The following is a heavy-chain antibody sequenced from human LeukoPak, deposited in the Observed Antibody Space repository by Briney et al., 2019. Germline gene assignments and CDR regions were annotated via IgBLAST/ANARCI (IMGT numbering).Heavy chain of an antibody. D-gene: IGHD1-26*01. J-gene: IGHJ4*02. V-gene: IGHV4-59*08. CDR3: ARAGKSGSSFDY. CDR1: GGSISGFY. CDR2: FYYSGST. Sequence: SETLSLTCTVSGGSISGFYWSWIRQPPGKALEWIGYFYYSGSTNYNPSLKSRVTIPVDTSKNQFSLKLSSVTAADTAVYYCARAGKSGSSFDYWGQGTLVTVSS.